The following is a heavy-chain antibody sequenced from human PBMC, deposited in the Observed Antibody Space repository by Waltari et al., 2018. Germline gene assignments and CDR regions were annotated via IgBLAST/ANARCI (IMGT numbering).Heavy chain of an antibody. Sequence: QVQLQQWGAGLLKPSETLSLTCAVYGGSFSGYYWSWIRQPPGKGLEWIGYIYHSGSTYYNPSLKSRVTISVDRSKNQFSLKLSSVTAADTAVYYCARGEARTFDYWGQGTLVTVSS. CDR2: IYHSGST. CDR1: GGSFSGYY. V-gene: IGHV4-34*01. CDR3: ARGEARTFDY. D-gene: IGHD5-12*01. J-gene: IGHJ4*02.